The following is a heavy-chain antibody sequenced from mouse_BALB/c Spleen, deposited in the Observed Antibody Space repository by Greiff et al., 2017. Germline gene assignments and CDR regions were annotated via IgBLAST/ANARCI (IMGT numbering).Heavy chain of an antibody. CDR1: GYTFTSYT. D-gene: IGHD2-14*01. J-gene: IGHJ4*01. V-gene: IGHV1-4*02. Sequence: QVQLKQSAAELARPGASVKMSCKASGYTFTSYTMHWVKQRPGQGLEWIGYINPSSGYTEYNQKFKDKTTLTADKSSSTAYMQLSSLTSEDSAVYYCARWRYGIVDYWGQGTSVTVSS. CDR3: ARWRYGIVDY. CDR2: INPSSGYT.